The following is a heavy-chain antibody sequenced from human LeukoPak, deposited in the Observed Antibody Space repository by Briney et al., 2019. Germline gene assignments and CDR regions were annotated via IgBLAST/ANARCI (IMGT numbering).Heavy chain of an antibody. V-gene: IGHV5-51*01. CDR2: IYPGDSDT. CDR1: GYSFTSYW. J-gene: IGHJ4*02. Sequence: GESLKISCKGSGYSFTSYWIGWVRQMPGKGLECMGIIYPGDSDTRYSPSFQGQVTISADKSISTAYLQWSSLKASDTAMYYCVRQGYYYDSSGYYYLAYWGQGTLVTVSS. D-gene: IGHD3-22*01. CDR3: VRQGYYYDSSGYYYLAY.